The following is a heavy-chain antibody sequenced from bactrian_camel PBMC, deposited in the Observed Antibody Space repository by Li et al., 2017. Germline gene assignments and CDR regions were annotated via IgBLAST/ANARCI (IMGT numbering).Heavy chain of an antibody. V-gene: IGHV3-3*01. J-gene: IGHJ4*01. D-gene: IGHD5*01. Sequence: HVQLVESGGGSVQAGGSLRLSCVASDSTYSPNCMAWFRQVAGNGQQKESEAVAIIDTSDRPTYADSVKGRFTISKDNAKNILYLQMNSLKPDDTAKYYCAAHCLRGQGLACAFAHWGQGTQVTVS. CDR3: AAHCLRGQGLACAFAH. CDR2: IDTSDRP. CDR1: DSTYSPNC.